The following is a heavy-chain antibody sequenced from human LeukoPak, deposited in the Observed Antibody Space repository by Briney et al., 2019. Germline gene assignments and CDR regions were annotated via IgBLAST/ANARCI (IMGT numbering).Heavy chain of an antibody. V-gene: IGHV4-39*07. CDR3: ARTKAQLPDY. J-gene: IGHJ4*02. Sequence: SETLSLTCTVSGGSISSSSYYWGWIRQPPGKGLEWIGSIYYSGSTYYNPSLKSRVTISVDTSKNQFSLKLSSVTAADTAVYYCARTKAQLPDYWGQGTLVTVSS. CDR1: GGSISSSSYY. D-gene: IGHD5-18*01. CDR2: IYYSGST.